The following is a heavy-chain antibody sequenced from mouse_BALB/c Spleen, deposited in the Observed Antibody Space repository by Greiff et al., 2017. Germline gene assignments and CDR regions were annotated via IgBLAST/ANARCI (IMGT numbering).Heavy chain of an antibody. Sequence: VQLQESGPELVKPGASVKMSCKASGYTFTDYVISWVKQRTGQGLAWIGEIYPGSGSTYYNEKFKGKATLTADKSSNTAYMQLSSLTSEDSAVYFCARLPTTATLAYWGQGTLVTVSA. D-gene: IGHD1-2*01. V-gene: IGHV1-77*01. CDR3: ARLPTTATLAY. CDR1: GYTFTDYV. CDR2: IYPGSGST. J-gene: IGHJ3*01.